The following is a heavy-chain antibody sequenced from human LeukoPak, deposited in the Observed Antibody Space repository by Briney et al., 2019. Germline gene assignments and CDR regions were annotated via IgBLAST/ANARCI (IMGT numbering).Heavy chain of an antibody. D-gene: IGHD2-2*01. J-gene: IGHJ6*03. V-gene: IGHV1-2*02. CDR2: INPNSGGT. Sequence: GASVKVSCKASGYTFTRYYMHWVRQAPGQGLEWMGWINPNSGGTNYAQKFQGRVTMTRGTSISTAYMELSRLRSDDTAVYYCARLNDDCSSTSCYPMDVWGKGTTVTVSS. CDR1: GYTFTRYY. CDR3: ARLNDDCSSTSCYPMDV.